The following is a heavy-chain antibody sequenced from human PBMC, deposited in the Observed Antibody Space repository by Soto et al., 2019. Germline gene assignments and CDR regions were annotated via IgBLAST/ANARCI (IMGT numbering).Heavy chain of an antibody. Sequence: QVQLVESGGGVVQPGRSLRLSCAASGFTFSSYGMHWVRQAPGKGLEWVAVISYDGSNKYYADSVKGRFTISRDNSKNTLYLQMNSLRAEDTAVYYCAKDYRTNYYGSGFGDYWGQGTLVTVSS. V-gene: IGHV3-30*18. CDR3: AKDYRTNYYGSGFGDY. CDR2: ISYDGSNK. D-gene: IGHD3-10*01. CDR1: GFTFSSYG. J-gene: IGHJ4*02.